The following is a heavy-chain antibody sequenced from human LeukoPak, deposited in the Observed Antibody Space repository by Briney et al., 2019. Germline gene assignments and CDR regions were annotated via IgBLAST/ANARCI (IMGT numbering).Heavy chain of an antibody. CDR2: IYYSGST. J-gene: IGHJ6*02. Sequence: SETLSLTCTVSGGSISSSSYYWGWIRQPPGKGLEWIGYIYYSGSTNYNPSLKSRVTISVDTSKNQFSLKLSSVTAADTAVYCCAQSSGTPPYYYGMDVWGQGTTVTVSS. CDR1: GGSISSSSYY. D-gene: IGHD3-10*01. V-gene: IGHV4-61*05. CDR3: AQSSGTPPYYYGMDV.